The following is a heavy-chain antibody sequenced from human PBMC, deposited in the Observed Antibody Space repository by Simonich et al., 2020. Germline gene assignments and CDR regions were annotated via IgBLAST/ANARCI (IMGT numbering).Heavy chain of an antibody. D-gene: IGHD2-2*01. J-gene: IGHJ6*03. CDR1: GGSISSYY. CDR3: ARGGRYCSSTSCYYYYYYMDV. V-gene: IGHV4-59*12. CDR2: IYYSGST. Sequence: QVQLQESGPGLVKPSETLSLTCTVSGGSISSYYWSWIRQPPGKGLEWIGYIYYSGSTNYNTSLKSRVTISVDTSKNQFSLKLSSVTAADTAVYYCARGGRYCSSTSCYYYYYYMDVWGKGTTVNVSS.